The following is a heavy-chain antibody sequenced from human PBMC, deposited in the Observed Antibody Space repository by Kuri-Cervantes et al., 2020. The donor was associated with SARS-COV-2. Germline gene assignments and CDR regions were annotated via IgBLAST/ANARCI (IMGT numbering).Heavy chain of an antibody. CDR1: GFTFSSYE. J-gene: IGHJ2*01. V-gene: IGHV3-48*03. CDR2: ISSSGSTI. Sequence: GESLKISCAASGFTFSSYEMNWVRQAPGKGLEWVSYISSSGSTIYYADSVKGRFTISRDNAKNSLYLQLNSLRAEDTAVYYCARLGDTAAAMEWYFDLWGRGTLVTVSS. D-gene: IGHD2-2*01. CDR3: ARLGDTAAAMEWYFDL.